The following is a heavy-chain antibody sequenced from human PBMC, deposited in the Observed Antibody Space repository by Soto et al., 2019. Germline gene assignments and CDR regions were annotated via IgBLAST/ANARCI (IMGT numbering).Heavy chain of an antibody. V-gene: IGHV1-18*01. CDR1: GYTFTSYG. CDR2: ISAYNGNT. Sequence: GASVKVSCKASGYTFTSYGISWVRQAPGQGLEWMGWISAYNGNTNYAQKLQGRVTMTTDTSTSTAYMELRSLRSDDTAVYYCARDPYPYMTTVLNWFDPWGQGTLVTVSS. CDR3: ARDPYPYMTTVLNWFDP. J-gene: IGHJ5*02. D-gene: IGHD4-4*01.